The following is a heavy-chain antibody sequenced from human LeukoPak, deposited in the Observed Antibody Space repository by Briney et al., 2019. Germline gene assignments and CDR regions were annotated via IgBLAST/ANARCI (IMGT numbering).Heavy chain of an antibody. V-gene: IGHV5-51*01. Sequence: GESLKISCKGSGYSFTSYWIGWVRQMPGKGLEWMGIIYPGDSDARYSPSFQGQVTISADKSISTAYLQWNSLRAEDTAVYYCAKTGNPATGDYWGQGTLVTVSS. CDR1: GYSFTSYW. J-gene: IGHJ4*02. CDR2: IYPGDSDA. D-gene: IGHD1-1*01. CDR3: AKTGNPATGDY.